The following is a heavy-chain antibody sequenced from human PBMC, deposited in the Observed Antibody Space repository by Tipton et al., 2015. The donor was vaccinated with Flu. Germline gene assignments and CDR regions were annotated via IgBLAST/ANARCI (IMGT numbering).Heavy chain of an antibody. CDR1: GGSISNYY. V-gene: IGHV4-59*07. Sequence: TLSLTCTVSGGSISNYYWSWIRQPPGKGLEWIGYIYYSGSTNYNPSLKSRVTISVDTSKNQFSLKMSSVTAADTAVYYCARAPGRPCSANACPNWFDPCGQGTLVTVSS. D-gene: IGHD2-15*01. J-gene: IGHJ5*02. CDR2: IYYSGST. CDR3: ARAPGRPCSANACPNWFDP.